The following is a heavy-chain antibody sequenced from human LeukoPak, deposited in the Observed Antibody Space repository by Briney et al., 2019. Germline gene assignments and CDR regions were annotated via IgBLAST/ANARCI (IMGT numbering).Heavy chain of an antibody. CDR1: GYTFTNYV. J-gene: IGHJ6*02. CDR3: ARGDLYCSSTSCYYYYGMDV. Sequence: GASVKVSCKASGYTFTNYVLSWVRQAPGQGLEWMGWISPYNGNANYAQKFQGRVTMTTDTSTSTAYMELRSLRSDDTAVYYCARGDLYCSSTSCYYYYGMDVWGQGTTVTVSS. CDR2: ISPYNGNA. D-gene: IGHD2-2*01. V-gene: IGHV1-18*01.